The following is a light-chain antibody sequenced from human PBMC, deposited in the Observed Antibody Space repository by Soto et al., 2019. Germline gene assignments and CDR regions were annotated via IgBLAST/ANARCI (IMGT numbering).Light chain of an antibody. Sequence: IVLTQSPGTLSLSPGERATLSCSASQSVSSSYLAWYQQKPGQAPRLLIYGASSRATGIPDRFSGSGSGTDFTLTISRLEPEDFAVYYCQQYGSSSWTFGQGTKVDIK. V-gene: IGKV3-20*01. CDR1: QSVSSSY. J-gene: IGKJ1*01. CDR2: GAS. CDR3: QQYGSSSWT.